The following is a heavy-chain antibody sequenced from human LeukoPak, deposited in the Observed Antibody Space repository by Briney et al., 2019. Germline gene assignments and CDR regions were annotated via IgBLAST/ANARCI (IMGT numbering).Heavy chain of an antibody. D-gene: IGHD3-22*01. CDR1: GGSFSGYY. Sequence: SETLSLTCAVYGGSFSGYYWSWLRQPPGKGLEWIGEINHSGSTNYNPSLKSRVTISVDTSKNQFSLKLSSVTAADTAVYYCEATGYESTVYQGDWGQGTLVTVSS. V-gene: IGHV4-34*01. CDR3: EATGYESTVYQGD. J-gene: IGHJ4*02. CDR2: INHSGST.